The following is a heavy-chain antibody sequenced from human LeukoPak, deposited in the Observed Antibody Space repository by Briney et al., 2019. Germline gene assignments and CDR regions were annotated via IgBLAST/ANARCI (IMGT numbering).Heavy chain of an antibody. D-gene: IGHD3-10*01. CDR1: GYTFTASY. Sequence: ASVKVSCKASGYTFTASYMHWVRQAPGQGLEWVGWISLNSGGTNYAQKFQGRVTMTRDTSISAAYMELSSLTFDDTAVYYCATPSGGSGRWGDNWFDPWGQGTLVTVSS. CDR3: ATPSGGSGRWGDNWFDP. J-gene: IGHJ5*02. CDR2: ISLNSGGT. V-gene: IGHV1-2*02.